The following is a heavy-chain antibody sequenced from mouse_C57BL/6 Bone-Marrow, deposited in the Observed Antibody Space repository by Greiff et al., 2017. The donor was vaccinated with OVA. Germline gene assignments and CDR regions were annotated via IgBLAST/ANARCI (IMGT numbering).Heavy chain of an antibody. CDR3: ARSSLLRSFDY. CDR1: GYAFTNYL. V-gene: IGHV1-54*01. D-gene: IGHD1-2*01. J-gene: IGHJ2*01. CDR2: INPGSGGT. Sequence: VQLKQSGAELVRPGTSVKVSCKASGYAFTNYLIEWVKQRPGQGLEWIGVINPGSGGTNYNEKFKGKATLTADKSSSTAYMQLSSLTSEDSAVYFCARSSLLRSFDYWGQGTTLTVSS.